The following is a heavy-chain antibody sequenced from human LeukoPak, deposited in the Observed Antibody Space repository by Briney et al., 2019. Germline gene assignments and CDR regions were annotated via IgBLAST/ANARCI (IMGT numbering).Heavy chain of an antibody. D-gene: IGHD3-16*02. CDR3: AKATYDYVWGSYRQIPFDY. CDR1: GFTFSSYS. J-gene: IGHJ4*02. Sequence: GGSLRLSCAASGFTFSSYSMNWVRQAPGKGLEWVSSISSSSSYIYYADSVKGRFTISRDNSKNTLYLQMNSLRAEDTAVYYCAKATYDYVWGSYRQIPFDYWGQGTLVTVSS. V-gene: IGHV3-21*04. CDR2: ISSSSSYI.